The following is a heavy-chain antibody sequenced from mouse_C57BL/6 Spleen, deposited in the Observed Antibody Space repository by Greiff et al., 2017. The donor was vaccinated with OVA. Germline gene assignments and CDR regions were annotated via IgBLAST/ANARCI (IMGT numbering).Heavy chain of an antibody. CDR1: GYTFTDYY. CDR2: INPYNGGT. CDR3: ARWLVEGYFDY. V-gene: IGHV1-19*01. Sequence: VQLQQSGPVLVKPGASVKMSCKASGYTFTDYYMNWVKQSHGKSLEWIGVINPYNGGTSYNQKFKGKATLTVDKSSSTAYMELNSLTSEDSAVYYCARWLVEGYFDYWGQGTTLTVSS. D-gene: IGHD1-1*01. J-gene: IGHJ2*01.